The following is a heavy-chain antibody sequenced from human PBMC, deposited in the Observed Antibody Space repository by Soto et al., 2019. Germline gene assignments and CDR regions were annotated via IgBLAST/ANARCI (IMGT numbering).Heavy chain of an antibody. V-gene: IGHV4-31*03. J-gene: IGHJ4*02. CDR1: GGSISSGGYY. Sequence: QVQLQESGPGLVKPSQTLSLTCTVSGGSISSGGYYWSWIRQHPGKGLEWIGYIYYSGSTYYNPYLKRRVTISVDTSKNQFSLKLSSVTAAATAVYYCAREGGIVGATAADYWGQGTLVTVSS. CDR3: AREGGIVGATAADY. D-gene: IGHD1-26*01. CDR2: IYYSGST.